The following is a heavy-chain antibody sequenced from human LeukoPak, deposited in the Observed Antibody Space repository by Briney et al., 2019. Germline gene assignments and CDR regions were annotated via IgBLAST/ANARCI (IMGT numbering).Heavy chain of an antibody. V-gene: IGHV4-39*07. CDR2: INHSGST. CDR3: ARAGDYGDYWYFDL. D-gene: IGHD4-17*01. CDR1: GGSISSSSYY. J-gene: IGHJ2*01. Sequence: SETLSLTCTVSGGSISSSSYYWGWIRQPPGKGLEWIGEINHSGSTNYNPSLKSRVTISVDTSKNQFSLKLSSVTAADTAVYYCARAGDYGDYWYFDLWGRGTLVTVSS.